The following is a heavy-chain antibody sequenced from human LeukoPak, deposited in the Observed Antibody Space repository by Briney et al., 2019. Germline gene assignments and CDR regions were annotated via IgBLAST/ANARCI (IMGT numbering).Heavy chain of an antibody. CDR1: GGSISSYY. CDR2: IYTSGST. V-gene: IGHV4-4*07. J-gene: IGHJ3*02. Sequence: SETLSLTCTVSGGSISSYYWSWIRQPAVKGLEWIGRIYTSGSTNYNPSLKSRVTISVDTSKNQFSLDLSSVTAADTAVYYCARGLYDAFDIWGQGTMVTVSS. CDR3: ARGLYDAFDI.